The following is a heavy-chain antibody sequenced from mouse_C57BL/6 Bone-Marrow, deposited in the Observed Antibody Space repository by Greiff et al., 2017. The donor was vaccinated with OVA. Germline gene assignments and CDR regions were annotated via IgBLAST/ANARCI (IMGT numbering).Heavy chain of an antibody. CDR2: IRLKSDNYAT. J-gene: IGHJ3*01. V-gene: IGHV6-3*01. CDR1: GFTFSNYW. Sequence: EVQVVESGGGLVQPGGSMKLSCVASGFTFSNYWMNWVRQSPEKGLEWVAQIRLKSDNYATHYAESVKGRFTISRDDSKSSVYLQMNNLRAEDTGIYYCTRFNYYGSSEFAYWGQGTLVTVSA. D-gene: IGHD1-1*01. CDR3: TRFNYYGSSEFAY.